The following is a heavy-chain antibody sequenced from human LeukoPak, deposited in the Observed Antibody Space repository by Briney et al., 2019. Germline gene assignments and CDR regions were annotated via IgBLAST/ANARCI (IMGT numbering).Heavy chain of an antibody. CDR2: IQNSVTSY. Sequence: PSETLSLTCTVSGGSISTYYWSWVRRPPGKGLEWIGYIQNSVTSYTDNPSLQSRVTISVDTSKNQFSLRVTSVTAADTAVYYCVRSPQLDPWGQGTLVTVSS. J-gene: IGHJ5*02. CDR3: VRSPQLDP. CDR1: GGSISTYY. V-gene: IGHV4-59*01.